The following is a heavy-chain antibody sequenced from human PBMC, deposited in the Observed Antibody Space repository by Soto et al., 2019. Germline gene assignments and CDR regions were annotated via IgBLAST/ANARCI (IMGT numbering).Heavy chain of an antibody. Sequence: QVQLVQYGADVKKPGASVKVSCKASGYTFSDYGVSWVRQAPGQGLEWMGWISSKNGNTNFAQKFRGRVTMTTDPSTSTVYMELRSLRPVDTAVYYCAREPPETPPDYWGQRTLVNVAS. CDR1: GYTFSDYG. V-gene: IGHV1-18*01. CDR2: ISSKNGNT. J-gene: IGHJ4*02. CDR3: AREPPETPPDY.